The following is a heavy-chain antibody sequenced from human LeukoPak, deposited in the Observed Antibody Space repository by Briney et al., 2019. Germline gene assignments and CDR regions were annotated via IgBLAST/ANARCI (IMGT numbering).Heavy chain of an antibody. Sequence: SGPTLMKPSQTLTLTCTFSGFSLSTSGVGVGWIRQPPGKALEWLALIYWDDDKRYSPSLKSRLTITKGTSKNQVVLTMTNMDPVDTATYYCAHRRDGYNSQAFDIWGQGTMVTVSS. J-gene: IGHJ3*02. V-gene: IGHV2-5*02. CDR2: IYWDDDK. CDR3: AHRRDGYNSQAFDI. CDR1: GFSLSTSGVG. D-gene: IGHD5-24*01.